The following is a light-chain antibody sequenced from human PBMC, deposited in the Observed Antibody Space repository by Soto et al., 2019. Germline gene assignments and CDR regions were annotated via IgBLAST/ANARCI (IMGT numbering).Light chain of an antibody. CDR1: QSISSY. Sequence: EVVLTQSPATLSLSPGERATLSCRASQSISSYLAWYQQKPGQAPRLLLYDASNRAAGIPAMFSGSGSGTDCTLTISSLEPEDFAVYYCQQRTSCRITFGGGTKVEIK. V-gene: IGKV3-11*01. J-gene: IGKJ4*01. CDR2: DAS. CDR3: QQRTSCRIT.